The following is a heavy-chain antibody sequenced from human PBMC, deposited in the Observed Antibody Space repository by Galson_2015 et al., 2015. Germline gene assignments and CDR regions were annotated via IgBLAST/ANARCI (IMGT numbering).Heavy chain of an antibody. V-gene: IGHV3-33*01. CDR2: ISNDESNK. CDR1: GFVFTGYA. CDR3: VREWGAFNA. Sequence: SLRLSCAASGFVFTGYAMHWVRQPPGKGLEWVAIISNDESNKYYTDSVKGRFTISRGNSKSTLYLQMNSLRAEDTALYYCVREWGAFNAWGQGTMVTVSS. D-gene: IGHD1-26*01. J-gene: IGHJ3*01.